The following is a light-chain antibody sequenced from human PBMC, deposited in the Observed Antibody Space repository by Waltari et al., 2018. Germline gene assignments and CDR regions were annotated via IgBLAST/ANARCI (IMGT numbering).Light chain of an antibody. J-gene: IGKJ1*01. CDR1: QSHVSRAGNTY. CDR2: KVS. V-gene: IGKV2-30*01. Sequence: DVVMTKSPLSLTVTLGQPASIPCRYSQSHVSRAGNTYVNWFHQRPGQSPRRLLYKVSNRDSGVPDRFSGSGSGTDFTLRISRVEAEDVGDYYCMQGTHWPWTFGPGTKVEI. CDR3: MQGTHWPWT.